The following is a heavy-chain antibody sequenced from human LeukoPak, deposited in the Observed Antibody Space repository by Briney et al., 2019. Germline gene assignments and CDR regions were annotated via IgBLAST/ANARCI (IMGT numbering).Heavy chain of an antibody. V-gene: IGHV1-46*01. Sequence: GASVKVSFKASGYTFTSYYMHWVRQAPGQGLEWMGIINPSGGSTSYAQKFQGRVTMTRDTSTSTVYMELSSLRSEDTAVYYCLVVPAAMDPFWFDPWGQGTLVTVSS. CDR3: LVVPAAMDPFWFDP. CDR2: INPSGGST. J-gene: IGHJ5*02. D-gene: IGHD2-2*01. CDR1: GYTFTSYY.